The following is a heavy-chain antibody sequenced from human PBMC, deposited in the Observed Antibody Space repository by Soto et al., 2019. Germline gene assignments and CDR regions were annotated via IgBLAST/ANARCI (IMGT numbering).Heavy chain of an antibody. CDR1: GYRFSNYW. V-gene: IGHV5-51*01. J-gene: IGHJ6*02. CDR3: ARHEKSRTSIHDYYAVDV. Sequence: EYLMVYFEACGYRFSNYWIVWVRQMPGKGLDWMGVVYPGDSYTRYSQSFQGHVTISVDKSISTAYLQWGSLRASDTATYYCARHEKSRTSIHDYYAVDVWGLGTTVTVSS. CDR2: VYPGDSYT. D-gene: IGHD3-10*01.